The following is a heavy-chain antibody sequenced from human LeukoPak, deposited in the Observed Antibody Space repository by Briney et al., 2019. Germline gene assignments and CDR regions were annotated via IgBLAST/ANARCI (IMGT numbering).Heavy chain of an antibody. CDR1: GFTFTSSA. V-gene: IGHV1-58*01. J-gene: IGHJ4*02. D-gene: IGHD6-19*01. CDR2: IVVGSGNT. CDR3: AGGSVAGDFDY. Sequence: ASVKVSCKASGFTFTSSAVQWVRQARGQRLEWIGWIVVGSGNTNYAQKFQERVTITRDMSTSTAYMELSSPRSEDTAVYYCAGGSVAGDFDYWGQGTLVTVSS.